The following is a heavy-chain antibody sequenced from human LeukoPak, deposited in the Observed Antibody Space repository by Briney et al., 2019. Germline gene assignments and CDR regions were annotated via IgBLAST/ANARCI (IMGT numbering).Heavy chain of an antibody. CDR1: GYSISSGYY. CDR3: ARGPLRYYFDY. CDR2: IYHSGST. Sequence: SETLSLTCAVSGYSISSGYYWGWIRQPPGKGLEWIGSIYHSGSTYYNPSLKSRVTISVDTAKNQLSLKLSSVPAAHTAVYYCARGPLRYYFDYWGQGTLVTVSS. J-gene: IGHJ4*02. V-gene: IGHV4-38-2*01.